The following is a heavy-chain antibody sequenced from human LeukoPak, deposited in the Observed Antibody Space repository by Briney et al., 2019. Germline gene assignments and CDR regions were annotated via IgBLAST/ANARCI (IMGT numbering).Heavy chain of an antibody. CDR2: ISYDGSNK. D-gene: IGHD3-10*01. J-gene: IGHJ4*02. CDR3: ATTMVRGVMGPPIFDY. CDR1: GFTFSSYA. Sequence: GGSRRLSWAASGFTFSSYAMHWVRQAPGKGLEWVAVISYDGSNKYYADSVKGRFTISRDNSKNTLYLQMNSLRAEDTAVYYCATTMVRGVMGPPIFDYWGQGTLVTVSS. V-gene: IGHV3-30*04.